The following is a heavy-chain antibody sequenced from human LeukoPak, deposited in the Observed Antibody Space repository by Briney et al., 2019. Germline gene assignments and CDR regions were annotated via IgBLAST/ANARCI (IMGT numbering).Heavy chain of an antibody. Sequence: GASVKVSCKVSGYTLTELSMHWVRQAPGKGLEWMGGFGPEDGEAVYAQKFQGRVTMTEDTSTGTAYMELSSLRSEDTAVYYCAKSLAVAGYYYGMDVWGQGTTVTVSS. CDR1: GYTLTELS. V-gene: IGHV1-24*01. J-gene: IGHJ6*02. CDR2: FGPEDGEA. D-gene: IGHD6-19*01. CDR3: AKSLAVAGYYYGMDV.